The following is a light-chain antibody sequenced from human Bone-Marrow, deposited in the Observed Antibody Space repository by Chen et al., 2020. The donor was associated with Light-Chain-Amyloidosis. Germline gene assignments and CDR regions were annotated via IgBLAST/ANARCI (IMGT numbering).Light chain of an antibody. J-gene: IGLJ2*01. CDR1: DLPTKY. V-gene: IGLV3-25*03. CDR2: RET. Sequence: SYELTQPPSVSVSPGQTARLTCSGDDLPTKYAYWYQQKPGQAPVLVIHRETERPSGISERFSGSSLGTTATLTISGVQAEDEADYHCQSADSSGTYEVIFGGGTKLTVL. CDR3: QSADSSGTYEVI.